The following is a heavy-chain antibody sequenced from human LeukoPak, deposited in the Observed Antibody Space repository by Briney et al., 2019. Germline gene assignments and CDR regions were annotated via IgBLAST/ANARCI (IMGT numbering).Heavy chain of an antibody. CDR3: ARDFSSGWYPKDVFDI. J-gene: IGHJ3*02. V-gene: IGHV1-2*06. CDR1: GYNLTGYY. CDR2: ISPNSGGT. Sequence: ASVKVSCKASGYNLTGYYMHWVRQAPGQGLEWMGRISPNSGGTKYAQKFRGRVTMTRDTSISTAYMELSRLRSDDTAVYYCARDFSSGWYPKDVFDIWGQGTMVTVSS. D-gene: IGHD6-19*01.